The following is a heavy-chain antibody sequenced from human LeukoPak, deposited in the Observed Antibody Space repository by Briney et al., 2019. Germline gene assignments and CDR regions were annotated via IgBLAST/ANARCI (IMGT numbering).Heavy chain of an antibody. CDR2: ISGTSRYI. D-gene: IGHD6-25*01. V-gene: IGHV3-21*01. CDR1: GFTFSSYA. J-gene: IGHJ4*02. CDR3: ARDGRYSDYDFDY. Sequence: GGSLRLSCAASGFTFSSYAMSWVRQAPGEGLEWVSSISGTSRYIYYVDSVKGRFTISRDNAQNSLYLQMNSLTAEDTAVYYCARDGRYSDYDFDYWGLGTLVTVSS.